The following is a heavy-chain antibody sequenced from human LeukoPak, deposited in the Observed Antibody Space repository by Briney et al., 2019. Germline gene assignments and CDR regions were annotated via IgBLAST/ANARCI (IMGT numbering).Heavy chain of an antibody. Sequence: ASVKVSCKASGYTFTGYYMHWVRQAPGQGLEWMGWIDPNSGGTNYAQKFQGWVTMTRDTSISTAYMELSRLRSDDTAVYYSARGYNWNYVAFDIWGQGTMVTVSS. J-gene: IGHJ3*02. CDR3: ARGYNWNYVAFDI. V-gene: IGHV1-2*04. CDR1: GYTFTGYY. D-gene: IGHD1-7*01. CDR2: IDPNSGGT.